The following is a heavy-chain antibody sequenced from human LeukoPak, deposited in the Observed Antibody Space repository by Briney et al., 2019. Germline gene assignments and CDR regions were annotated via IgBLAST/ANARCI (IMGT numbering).Heavy chain of an antibody. CDR2: IWYGGSNK. J-gene: IGHJ6*03. V-gene: IGHV3-30*02. CDR1: GFTFSSYG. CDR3: AKSGGRSPYYYYMDV. Sequence: GGSLRLSCAASGFTFSSYGMHWVRQAPGKGLEWVAVIWYGGSNKYYADSVKGRFTISRDNSKNTLYLQMNSLRAADTAVYYCAKSGGRSPYYYYMDVWGKGTTVTVSS. D-gene: IGHD3-10*01.